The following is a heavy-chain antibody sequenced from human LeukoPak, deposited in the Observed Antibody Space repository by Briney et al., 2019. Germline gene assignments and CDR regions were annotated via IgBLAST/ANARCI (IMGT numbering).Heavy chain of an antibody. Sequence: ASVKVSCKASGYTFTSYDINWVRQATGQGLEWMGWMNPNSGNTGYAQKFQGRVTMTRNTSISTAYMELSSLRSEDTAVYYCARVEWFGELSDYWGQGTLVTVPS. CDR3: ARVEWFGELSDY. D-gene: IGHD3-10*01. CDR1: GYTFTSYD. CDR2: MNPNSGNT. V-gene: IGHV1-8*01. J-gene: IGHJ4*02.